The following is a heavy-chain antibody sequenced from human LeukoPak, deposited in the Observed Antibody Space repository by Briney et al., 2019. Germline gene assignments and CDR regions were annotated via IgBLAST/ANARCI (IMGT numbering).Heavy chain of an antibody. D-gene: IGHD5-18*01. V-gene: IGHV3-53*01. CDR3: AREYSYGPYYYMDV. J-gene: IGHJ6*03. Sequence: AGSLRLSCAASGFTVSSNYMSWVRQAPGKGLEWVSVIYSGGSTYYADSVKGRFTISRDNSKNTLYLQMNSLRAEDTAVYYCAREYSYGPYYYMDVWGKGTTVTVSS. CDR2: IYSGGST. CDR1: GFTVSSNY.